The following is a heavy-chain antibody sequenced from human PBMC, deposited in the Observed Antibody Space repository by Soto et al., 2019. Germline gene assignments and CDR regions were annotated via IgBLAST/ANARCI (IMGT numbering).Heavy chain of an antibody. CDR1: GFTFSSYA. V-gene: IGHV3-23*01. Sequence: EVQLLESGGALVQPGGSLRLSCAASGFTFSSYAMSWVRQAPGKGLEWVSAISGSGGSTYYADSVKGRFTISRDNSKNTLYLQMNSLRAEDAAIYYCAKGGGSCCFDNWGQGTLVTVSS. CDR3: AKGGGSCCFDN. J-gene: IGHJ4*02. D-gene: IGHD2-15*01. CDR2: ISGSGGST.